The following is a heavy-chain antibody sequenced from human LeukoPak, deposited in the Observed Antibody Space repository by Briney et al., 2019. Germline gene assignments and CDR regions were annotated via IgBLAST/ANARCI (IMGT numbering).Heavy chain of an antibody. D-gene: IGHD5-24*01. CDR2: IFYSGST. Sequence: SGTLSLTCTVSGGSISTYYWSWIRQPPGKGLEWIGYIFYSGSTNYNPSLKSRVTISVDTSRNQFSLKLSSVTAADTAVYYCARHNEDGYSHYYLDVWGKGTTVTVSS. J-gene: IGHJ6*03. CDR1: GGSISTYY. CDR3: ARHNEDGYSHYYLDV. V-gene: IGHV4-59*08.